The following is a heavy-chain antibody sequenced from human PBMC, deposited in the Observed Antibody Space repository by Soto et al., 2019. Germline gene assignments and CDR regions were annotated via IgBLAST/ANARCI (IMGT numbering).Heavy chain of an antibody. CDR3: ARDYGLLWFGEPRDYYYGMDV. V-gene: IGHV3-33*01. CDR1: GFTFSSYG. D-gene: IGHD3-10*01. CDR2: IWYDGSNK. Sequence: QVQLVESGGGLVQPGRSLRLSCAASGFTFSSYGMHWVRQAPGKGLEWVAVIWYDGSNKYYADSVKGRFTISRDNSKNTVYMQMNSLRAEDTAVYYCARDYGLLWFGEPRDYYYGMDVWGQGTTVTVSS. J-gene: IGHJ6*02.